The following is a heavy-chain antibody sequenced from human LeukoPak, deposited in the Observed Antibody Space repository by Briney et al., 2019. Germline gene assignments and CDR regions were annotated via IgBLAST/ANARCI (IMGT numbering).Heavy chain of an antibody. D-gene: IGHD2-15*01. J-gene: IGHJ4*02. CDR3: ARASKLSFSAFDY. CDR1: GYTFTSYY. V-gene: IGHV1-2*02. CDR2: INPSGGST. Sequence: ASVKVSCKASGYTFTSYYMHWVRQAPGQGLEWMGIINPSGGSTNYAQKFQGRVTMTRDTSISTAYMELSRLRSDDTAVYYCARASKLSFSAFDYWGQGTLVTVSS.